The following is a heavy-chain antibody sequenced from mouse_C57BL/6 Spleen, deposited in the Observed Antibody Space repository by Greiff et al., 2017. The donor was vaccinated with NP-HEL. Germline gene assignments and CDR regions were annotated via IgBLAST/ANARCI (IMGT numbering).Heavy chain of an antibody. CDR1: GFNIKDYY. V-gene: IGHV14-2*01. CDR3: ARLEYYGY. CDR2: IDPEDGET. J-gene: IGHJ2*01. Sequence: EVKLQESGAELVKPGASVKLSCTASGFNIKDYYMHWVKQRTEQGLEWIGRIDPEDGETKYAPKFQGKATITADPSSNTAYLQLSSLTSEDTAVYYCARLEYYGYWGQGTTLTVSS. D-gene: IGHD1-1*01.